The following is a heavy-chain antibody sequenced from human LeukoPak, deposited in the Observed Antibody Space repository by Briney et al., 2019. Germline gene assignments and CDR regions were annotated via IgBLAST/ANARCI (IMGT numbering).Heavy chain of an antibody. D-gene: IGHD6-13*01. CDR1: GFTVSSDY. CDR2: IYSGGST. CDR3: AREKLEGAFDY. J-gene: IGHJ4*02. Sequence: GGSLRLSCAASGFTVSSDYMSWVRQAPGKGLEWVSVIYSGGSTYYADSVKGRFTISRDNSKNTLYLQMNSLRAEDTAVYYCAREKLEGAFDYWGQGTLVTVSS. V-gene: IGHV3-53*01.